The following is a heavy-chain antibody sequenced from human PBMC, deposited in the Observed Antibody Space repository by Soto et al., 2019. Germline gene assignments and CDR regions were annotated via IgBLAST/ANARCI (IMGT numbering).Heavy chain of an antibody. Sequence: GGSLRLSCAASGFTVSSNYMSWVRQAPGKGLEWVSVIYSGGSTYYADSVKGRFTISRDNSKNTLYLQMNSLRAEDTAVYYCASGTRAQTYSSGWYQYYWGQGTLVTVSS. V-gene: IGHV3-53*01. CDR2: IYSGGST. CDR1: GFTVSSNY. J-gene: IGHJ4*02. CDR3: ASGTRAQTYSSGWYQYY. D-gene: IGHD6-19*01.